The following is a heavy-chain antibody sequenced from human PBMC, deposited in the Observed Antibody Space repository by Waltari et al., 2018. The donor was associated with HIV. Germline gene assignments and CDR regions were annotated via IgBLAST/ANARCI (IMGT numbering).Heavy chain of an antibody. CDR2: SNSDGSST. J-gene: IGHJ4*02. Sequence: EVQLVESGGGLVQPGGSLRLSCAASGFTFSSYCTPWVRQAPGKGLVWVSRSNSDGSSTSYADSVKGRFTISRDNAKNTLYLQMNSLRAEDTAVYYCARAGRDGKLPPDYWGQGTLVTVSS. CDR3: ARAGRDGKLPPDY. D-gene: IGHD1-7*01. V-gene: IGHV3-74*01. CDR1: GFTFSSYC.